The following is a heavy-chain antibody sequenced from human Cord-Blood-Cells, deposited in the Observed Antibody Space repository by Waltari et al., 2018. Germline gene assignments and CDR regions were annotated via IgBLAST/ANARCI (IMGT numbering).Heavy chain of an antibody. V-gene: IGHV4-31*03. CDR3: ARDQGGSYYYYYYGMDV. CDR2: IYYSGST. D-gene: IGHD1-26*01. CDR1: GGSISSGGYY. Sequence: QVQLQESGPGLVKPSQTLSLTCTVSGGSISSGGYYWSWIRQHPGKGLAWIGYIYYSGSTYYNPSLKSRVTISVDTSKNQCSLKLSSVTAADTAVYYCARDQGGSYYYYYYGMDVWGQGTTVTVSS. J-gene: IGHJ6*02.